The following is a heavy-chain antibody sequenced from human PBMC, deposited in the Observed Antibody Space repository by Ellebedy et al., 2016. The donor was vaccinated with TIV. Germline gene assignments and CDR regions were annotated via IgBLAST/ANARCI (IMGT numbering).Heavy chain of an antibody. CDR2: ISAYNGNT. V-gene: IGHV1-18*01. D-gene: IGHD3-16*01. Sequence: ASVKVSXXASGYTFTSYGISWVRQAPGQGLEWMGWISAYNGNTNYAQKLQGRVTMTTDTSTSTAYMELRSLRSDDTAVYYCARDSGDYVWGRYIGKYYFDYWGQGTLVTVSS. CDR3: ARDSGDYVWGRYIGKYYFDY. J-gene: IGHJ4*02. CDR1: GYTFTSYG.